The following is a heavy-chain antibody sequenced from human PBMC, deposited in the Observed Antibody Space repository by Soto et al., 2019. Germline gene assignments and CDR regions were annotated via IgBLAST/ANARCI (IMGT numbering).Heavy chain of an antibody. CDR1: GYTFTSYG. J-gene: IGHJ5*02. Sequence: QVPLVQSGAEVKKPGASVKVSCKASGYTFTSYGISWVRQAPGQGLEWMGWISAYNGNTNYAQKLQGRVTMTTDTATSTAYMELRSLRSDDTAVYYCAGLSGDTLGAHWFDPWGQGTLVTVSS. D-gene: IGHD3-10*01. CDR2: ISAYNGNT. CDR3: AGLSGDTLGAHWFDP. V-gene: IGHV1-18*01.